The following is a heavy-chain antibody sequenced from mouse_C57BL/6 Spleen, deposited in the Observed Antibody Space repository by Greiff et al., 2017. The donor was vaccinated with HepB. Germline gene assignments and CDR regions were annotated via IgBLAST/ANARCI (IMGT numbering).Heavy chain of an antibody. D-gene: IGHD4-1*02. CDR2: IYPGDGDT. J-gene: IGHJ2*01. CDR3: ARWQLGRDY. CDR1: GYAFSSSW. Sequence: QVQLQQSGPELVKPGASVKISCKASGYAFSSSWMNWVKQRPGKGLEWIGRIYPGDGDTNYNGKFKGKATLTADKSSSTAYMQLSSLTSEDSAVYFCARWQLGRDYWGQGTTLTVSS. V-gene: IGHV1-82*01.